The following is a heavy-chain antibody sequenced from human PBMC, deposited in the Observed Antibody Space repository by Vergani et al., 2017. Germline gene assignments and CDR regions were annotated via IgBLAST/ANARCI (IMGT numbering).Heavy chain of an antibody. Sequence: QVQLQESGPRLVKPSQTLSLTCTVSGGSISNYYWSWIRQPPGKGLEWIKYIYYSGSTNYNPSLKSRVTISVDTSKNQFSLKLNSVTAADTAVYYCAKGRGGACFDYWGQGTLVTVSS. V-gene: IGHV4-59*01. D-gene: IGHD2-21*01. CDR2: IYYSGST. CDR1: GGSISNYY. J-gene: IGHJ4*02. CDR3: AKGRGGACFDY.